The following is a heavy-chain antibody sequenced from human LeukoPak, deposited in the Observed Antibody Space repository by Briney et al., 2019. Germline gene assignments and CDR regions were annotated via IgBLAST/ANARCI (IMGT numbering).Heavy chain of an antibody. V-gene: IGHV3-9*03. D-gene: IGHD6-13*01. CDR2: IGWN. J-gene: IGHJ4*02. CDR1: GFSFNDYA. Sequence: GRSLRLSCAASGFSFNDYAIYWVRLAPGKGLEWVSGIGWNNGDSVKGRFTISRDNPKNSLYLQINSLRAEDMALYYCAKEVRQLVRDTQEKKFDYWGQGTLVTVSS. CDR3: AKEVRQLVRDTQEKKFDY.